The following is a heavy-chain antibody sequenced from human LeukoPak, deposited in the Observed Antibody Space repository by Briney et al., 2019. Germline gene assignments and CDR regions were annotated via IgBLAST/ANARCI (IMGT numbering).Heavy chain of an antibody. V-gene: IGHV3-21*01. CDR2: ISSSSSYI. J-gene: IGHJ4*02. CDR3: ARDRGLRYFDWLPNYFDY. D-gene: IGHD3-9*01. CDR1: GFTFSSYS. Sequence: GESLRLSCAASGFTFSSYSMNWVRQAPGKGLEWVSSISSSSSYIYYADSVKGRFTISRDNAKNSLYLQMNSLRAEDTAVYYCARDRGLRYFDWLPNYFDYWGQGTLVTVSS.